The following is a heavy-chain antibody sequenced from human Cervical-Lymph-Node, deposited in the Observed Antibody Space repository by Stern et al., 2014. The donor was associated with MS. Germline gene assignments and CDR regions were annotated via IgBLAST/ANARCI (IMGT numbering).Heavy chain of an antibody. J-gene: IGHJ4*02. Sequence: QITLKESGPTLVKPTQTLTLTCTFSGFSLSTSGVGVGWIRQPPGKALEWLAPISWADDKRYSPSLKSRLTITKDTSKNQVVLTMTNMDPVDTATYYCAHSPGYSSSWDDYYFDYWGQGTLVTVSS. V-gene: IGHV2-5*02. D-gene: IGHD6-13*01. CDR3: AHSPGYSSSWDDYYFDY. CDR1: GFSLSTSGVG. CDR2: ISWADDK.